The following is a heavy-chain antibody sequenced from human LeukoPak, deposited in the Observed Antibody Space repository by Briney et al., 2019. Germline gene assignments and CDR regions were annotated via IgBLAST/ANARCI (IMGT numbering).Heavy chain of an antibody. CDR2: IYYSGST. V-gene: IGHV4-38-2*02. J-gene: IGHJ4*02. CDR3: ARVFSGYSYGYHFDY. CDR1: GYSISSGYY. D-gene: IGHD5-18*01. Sequence: SETLSLTCTVSGYSISSGYYWGWIRQPPGKGLEWIGSIYYSGSTYYNPSLKSRVTISVDTSKNQFSLKLSSVTAADTAVYYCARVFSGYSYGYHFDYWGQGTLVTVSS.